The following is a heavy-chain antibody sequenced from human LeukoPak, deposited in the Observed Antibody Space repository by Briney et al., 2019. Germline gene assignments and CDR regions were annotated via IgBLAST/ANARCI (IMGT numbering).Heavy chain of an antibody. D-gene: IGHD3-3*01. J-gene: IGHJ4*02. CDR2: ISAYNGNT. Sequence: ASVKVSCKASGYTLTSYGISWVRQAPGQGLEWMGWISAYNGNTNYAQKLQGRVTMTTDTSTSTAYMELRSLRSDDTAVYYCARDPPRFSGYDFWFPYYFDYWGQGTLVTVSS. CDR1: GYTLTSYG. CDR3: ARDPPRFSGYDFWFPYYFDY. V-gene: IGHV1-18*01.